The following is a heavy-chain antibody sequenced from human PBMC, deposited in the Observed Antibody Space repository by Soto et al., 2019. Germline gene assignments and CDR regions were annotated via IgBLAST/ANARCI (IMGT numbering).Heavy chain of an antibody. CDR3: AKEKKEAATDY. J-gene: IGHJ4*02. V-gene: IGHV3-33*03. Sequence: QVQLVESGGGVVQPGRSLRLSCAASGFIFKDYAMHWVRQAPGKGLEWVAVIWFDGSHEYYVDFVKGRFTISRDNSKNMLYLQMNSLTVEDTAVYFCAKEKKEAATDYWGQGTLVTVSS. CDR2: IWFDGSHE. CDR1: GFIFKDYA. D-gene: IGHD6-25*01.